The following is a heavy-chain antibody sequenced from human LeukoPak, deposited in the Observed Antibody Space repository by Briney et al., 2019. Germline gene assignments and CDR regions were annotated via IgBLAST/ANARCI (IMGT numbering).Heavy chain of an antibody. CDR1: GYNFTSYW. D-gene: IGHD3-10*02. Sequence: GESLKISCKGSGYNFTSYWSGGVRRLPGTGLEWMGIIYPSDSDTRYSPSFQGQVTISADKSISTAYLQWSSLKGAVTAIFYCVRLQNYNVKVDFWGQGTLVTVSS. V-gene: IGHV5-51*01. CDR3: VRLQNYNVKVDF. CDR2: IYPSDSDT. J-gene: IGHJ4*02.